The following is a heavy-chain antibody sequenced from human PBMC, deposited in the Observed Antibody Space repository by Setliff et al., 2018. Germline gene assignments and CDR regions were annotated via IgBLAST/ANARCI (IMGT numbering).Heavy chain of an antibody. Sequence: GGSLRLSCAASGFTFNTYLMNWVRQAPGKGLEWVSHIRDTGTTVHYADSVKGRFTTSRDNAKNSLYLQMNSLRAEDTAVYYCVRDDVRGYYMDVWGKGTTVTVSS. D-gene: IGHD3-10*02. V-gene: IGHV3-48*01. CDR1: GFTFNTYL. CDR3: VRDDVRGYYMDV. J-gene: IGHJ6*03. CDR2: IRDTGTTV.